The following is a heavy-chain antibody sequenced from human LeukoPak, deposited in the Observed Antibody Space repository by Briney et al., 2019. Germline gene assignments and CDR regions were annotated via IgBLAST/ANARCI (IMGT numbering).Heavy chain of an antibody. CDR1: AFTFSSYA. J-gene: IGHJ4*02. CDR2: ISSGGSNK. D-gene: IGHD2-15*01. CDR3: ARVPYCSDGSCYPVFDY. V-gene: IGHV3-30*04. Sequence: PGGSLRLSCAASAFTFSSYAMHWVRQAPGKGLEWVAVISSGGSNKYYADSVKGRFTISRDISRNTLFLQMNSLRAEDTAVYYCARVPYCSDGSCYPVFDYWGQGTLVTVSS.